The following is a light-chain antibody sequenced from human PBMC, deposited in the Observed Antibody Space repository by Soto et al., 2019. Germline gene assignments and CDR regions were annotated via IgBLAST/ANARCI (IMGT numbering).Light chain of an antibody. J-gene: IGKJ1*01. CDR2: GAS. V-gene: IGKV3-20*01. Sequence: EIVLTQSPGTLSLFPGERATFSCRASQSVSSTYLAWYQQKPGQAPRLLIYGASSRATCIPDRFSGSGSGREFTLTISRLEPEDLAVYYCQQYGSSPRTFGQGTKVEIK. CDR1: QSVSSTY. CDR3: QQYGSSPRT.